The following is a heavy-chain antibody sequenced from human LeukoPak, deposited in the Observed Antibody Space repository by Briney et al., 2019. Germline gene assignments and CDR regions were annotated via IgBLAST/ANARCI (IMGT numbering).Heavy chain of an antibody. Sequence: SETLSLTCAVYGGSFSGYYWSWIRQPPGKGLEWIGEINHSGSTNYNPSHKSRVTISVDTSKNQFSLKLSSVTAADTAVYYCARGNYGSGHLNYYYYYGMDVWGQGTTVTVSS. V-gene: IGHV4-34*01. D-gene: IGHD3-10*01. J-gene: IGHJ6*02. CDR2: INHSGST. CDR3: ARGNYGSGHLNYYYYYGMDV. CDR1: GGSFSGYY.